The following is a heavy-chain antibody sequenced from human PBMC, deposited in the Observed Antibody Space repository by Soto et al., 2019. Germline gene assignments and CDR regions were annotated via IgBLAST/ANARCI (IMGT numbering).Heavy chain of an antibody. D-gene: IGHD6-19*01. J-gene: IGHJ5*02. CDR3: RGYSSGWRYNWFDP. CDR1: GGSISSYY. V-gene: IGHV4-39*07. Sequence: PSETLSLTCTVSGGSISSYYWGWIRQPPGKGLEWIGSIYYSGSTYYNPSLKSRVTISVDTSKNQFSLKLSSVTAADTAVYYCRGYSSGWRYNWFDPWGQGTLVTVSS. CDR2: IYYSGST.